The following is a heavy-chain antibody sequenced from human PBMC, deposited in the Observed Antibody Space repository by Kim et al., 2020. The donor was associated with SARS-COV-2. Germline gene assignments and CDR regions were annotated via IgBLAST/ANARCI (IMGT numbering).Heavy chain of an antibody. CDR3: SRKGYDSRVQWDVFDI. Sequence: GGSLRLSCAASGFTVSSKYMSWVRQAPGKGLEWVSVIFNTGSTFYADSVKGRFTISRDNYKNTVYLQLNSLRAADTAVYYCSRKGYDSRVQWDVFDIWC. D-gene: IGHD3-22*01. J-gene: IGHJ3*02. CDR2: IFNTGST. CDR1: GFTVSSKY. V-gene: IGHV3-53*01.